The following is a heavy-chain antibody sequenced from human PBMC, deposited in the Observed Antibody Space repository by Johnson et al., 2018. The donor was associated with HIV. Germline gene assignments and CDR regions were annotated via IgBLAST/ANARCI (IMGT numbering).Heavy chain of an antibody. CDR1: GFTFGDYA. CDR2: IRSKAYGGTT. Sequence: VQLVESGGGLVQPGRSLRLSCTASGFTFGDYALSWFRQAPGKGLEWVGFIRSKAYGGTTEYAASVKDRFTISRDDSKNSLFLQMNSLRAGDTAVYYCAREDCSSTRCSDWDSAFDIWGQGTMVTVSS. CDR3: AREDCSSTRCSDWDSAFDI. D-gene: IGHD2-2*01. V-gene: IGHV3-49*03. J-gene: IGHJ3*02.